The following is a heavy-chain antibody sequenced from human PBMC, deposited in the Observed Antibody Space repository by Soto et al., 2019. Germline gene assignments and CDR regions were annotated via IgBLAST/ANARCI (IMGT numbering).Heavy chain of an antibody. CDR3: AKDLVVATIDGEFDY. CDR2: ISYDGSNK. D-gene: IGHD5-12*01. CDR1: GFTFSSYG. V-gene: IGHV3-30*18. J-gene: IGHJ4*02. Sequence: GGSLRLSCAASGFTFSSYGMHWVRQAPGKGLEWVAVISYDGSNKYYADSVKGRFTISRDNSKNTLYLQMNSLRAEDTAVYYCAKDLVVATIDGEFDYWGQGTLVTVSS.